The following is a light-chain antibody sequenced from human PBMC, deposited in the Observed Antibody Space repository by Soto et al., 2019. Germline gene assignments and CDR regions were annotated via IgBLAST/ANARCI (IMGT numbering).Light chain of an antibody. CDR3: QQCYMGWK. V-gene: IGKV1-5*01. CDR2: DAS. Sequence: DIQMTQSPFTLSASVGDVVTITCRASQSIGRFLAWYQHQPGKAPKLLIYDASTLESGVPSRFSGTGSGREFTFSITSLQPEDFGTYYCQQCYMGWKFGQGTKVDIK. CDR1: QSIGRF. J-gene: IGKJ1*01.